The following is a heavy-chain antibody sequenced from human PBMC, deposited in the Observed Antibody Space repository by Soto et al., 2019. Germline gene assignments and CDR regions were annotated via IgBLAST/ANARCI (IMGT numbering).Heavy chain of an antibody. Sequence: EVQLVESGGGFVQPGGSLKLSCAASGFTFSGSAVHWVRQASGKGLEWVGHIRSKAINYATAYAASVKGRFTVSRDDSKNTAYLQMNSLRAEDTAVYYCARDQDDYGDYVYFDYWGQGTLVTVSS. CDR3: ARDQDDYGDYVYFDY. J-gene: IGHJ4*02. V-gene: IGHV3-73*01. CDR1: GFTFSGSA. D-gene: IGHD4-17*01. CDR2: IRSKAINYAT.